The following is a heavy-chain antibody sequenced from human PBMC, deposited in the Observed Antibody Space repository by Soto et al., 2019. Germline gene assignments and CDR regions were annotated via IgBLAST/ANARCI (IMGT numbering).Heavy chain of an antibody. D-gene: IGHD6-19*01. CDR3: ARSGYSSGWYHWYFDF. Sequence: ASVKVSCKASGYTFTNYAIHWVRQAPGQRLEWMGWINAGNGNTRYSQKFQGRVTISRDTSASTAYMELSSLRSEDTAMYSCARSGYSSGWYHWYFDFWGRGTLVTVSS. V-gene: IGHV1-3*01. CDR2: INAGNGNT. CDR1: GYTFTNYA. J-gene: IGHJ2*01.